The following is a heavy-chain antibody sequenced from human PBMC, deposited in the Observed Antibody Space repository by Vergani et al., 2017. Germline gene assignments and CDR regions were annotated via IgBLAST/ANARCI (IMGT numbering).Heavy chain of an antibody. Sequence: QVQLVQSGAEVKKPGSSVKVSCKASGGTFSSYAISWVRQAPGQGLEWMGRIIPIFGTANYAQKFQGRVTITADEATSTAYMELSSLRSEDTAVYYCARDVADYSNSDDYYYYGMDVWGQGTTVTVSS. CDR3: ARDVADYSNSDDYYYYGMDV. V-gene: IGHV1-69*18. CDR2: IIPIFGTA. D-gene: IGHD4-11*01. CDR1: GGTFSSYA. J-gene: IGHJ6*02.